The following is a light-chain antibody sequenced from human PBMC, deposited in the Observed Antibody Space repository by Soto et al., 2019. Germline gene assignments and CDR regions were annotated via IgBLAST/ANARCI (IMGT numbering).Light chain of an antibody. V-gene: IGLV1-40*01. J-gene: IGLJ1*01. CDR2: NNN. CDR1: SSNIGAGYD. CDR3: QSYDSSLSGSYV. Sequence: QSVLTQPPSASGAPGQRVTISCTGSSSNIGAGYDVHWYQRLPGTAPKVLIYNNNNRPSGVPDRFSGSKSGTSASLAITGLQAEDEADYYCQSYDSSLSGSYVFGTGTKVTVL.